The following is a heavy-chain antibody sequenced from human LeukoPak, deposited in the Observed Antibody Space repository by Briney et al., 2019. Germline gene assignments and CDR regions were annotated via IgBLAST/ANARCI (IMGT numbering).Heavy chain of an antibody. Sequence: GGSLRLSCAASGFTFSSYAMNWVRQAPGKGLEWVSVISGSGSGTYYADSVKGRFTISRDNSKNTLYLQMNSLRVEDTAVYYCAKGSAADYWDQGTLVTVSS. CDR1: GFTFSSYA. V-gene: IGHV3-23*01. J-gene: IGHJ4*02. D-gene: IGHD6-13*01. CDR2: ISGSGSGT. CDR3: AKGSAADY.